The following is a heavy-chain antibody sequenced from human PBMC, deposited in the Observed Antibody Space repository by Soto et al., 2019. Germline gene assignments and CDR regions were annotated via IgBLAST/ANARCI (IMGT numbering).Heavy chain of an antibody. Sequence: GASVKVSCKASGGTFSSYAISWVRQAPGQGLEWMGGIIPIFGTANYAQKFQGRVTITADESTSTAYMELSSLRSEDTAVYYCARDPSAPQNCGGDCYSDYWGPGTLVTVSS. J-gene: IGHJ4*02. D-gene: IGHD2-21*02. CDR2: IIPIFGTA. V-gene: IGHV1-69*13. CDR1: GGTFSSYA. CDR3: ARDPSAPQNCGGDCYSDY.